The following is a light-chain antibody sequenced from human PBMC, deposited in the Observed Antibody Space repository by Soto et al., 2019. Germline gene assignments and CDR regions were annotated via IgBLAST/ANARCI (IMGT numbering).Light chain of an antibody. V-gene: IGKV3-11*01. CDR2: DAS. Sequence: EIVLTQSPATLSLSPGERANLSCRASQSVSSYLAWYQQKPGQAPRLLIYDASNSATGIPARFSGSGSGTDFTRTISSLEPEDFAVYYCQQRRNWPPKLTFGGGTKVEIK. J-gene: IGKJ4*01. CDR1: QSVSSY. CDR3: QQRRNWPPKLT.